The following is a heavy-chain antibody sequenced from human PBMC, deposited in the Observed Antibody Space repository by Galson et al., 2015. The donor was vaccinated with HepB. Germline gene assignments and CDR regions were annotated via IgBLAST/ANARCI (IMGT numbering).Heavy chain of an antibody. D-gene: IGHD1-1*01. CDR2: ISPDGITT. Sequence: SLRLSCAASGFAFTGHNMYWVRQAPGKGLEWVAIISPDGITTFYPDSLRGRFTISRDNSKNTLYLQMNSLRPEDTALYYCARDFRWNFDQWGQGTLVTVSS. J-gene: IGHJ4*02. V-gene: IGHV3-30-3*01. CDR1: GFAFTGHN. CDR3: ARDFRWNFDQ.